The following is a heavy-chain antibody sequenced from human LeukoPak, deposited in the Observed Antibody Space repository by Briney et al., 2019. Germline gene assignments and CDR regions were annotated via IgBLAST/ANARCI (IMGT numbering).Heavy chain of an antibody. V-gene: IGHV3-74*01. Sequence: GGSLRLSCAASGFTFSSYWMNWVRQAPGKGLVWVSRIASDGSSTTYADSVKGRFSISRDNSKNTLYLQMNSLRAEGTAVYYCAKAFYSSSWYTAPFDYWGQGTLVTVSS. CDR1: GFTFSSYW. J-gene: IGHJ4*02. CDR2: IASDGSST. D-gene: IGHD6-13*01. CDR3: AKAFYSSSWYTAPFDY.